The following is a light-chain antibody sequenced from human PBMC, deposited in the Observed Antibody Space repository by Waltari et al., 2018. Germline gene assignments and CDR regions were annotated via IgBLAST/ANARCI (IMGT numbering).Light chain of an antibody. Sequence: QLAVTQSPSASASLGASVKLTCTLSSEHSAYALAWHQHQPEKGPRFLMKIDGCGGHTKGDGIPDRFSGFSSGAERYLTISSLQYEDEAAYYCQTWDPDTVVFGGGTKLTV. CDR3: QTWDPDTVV. J-gene: IGLJ2*01. CDR2: IDGCGGH. CDR1: SEHSAYA. V-gene: IGLV4-69*01.